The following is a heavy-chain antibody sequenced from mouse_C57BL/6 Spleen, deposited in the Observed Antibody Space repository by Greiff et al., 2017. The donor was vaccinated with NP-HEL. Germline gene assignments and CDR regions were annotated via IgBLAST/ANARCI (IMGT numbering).Heavy chain of an antibody. Sequence: QVQLKQSGPELVKPGASVKISCKASGYSFTSYYIHWVKQRPGQGLEWIGWIYPGSGNTKYNEKFKGKATLTADTSSSTAYMQLSSLTSEDSAVYYCASPITTVVAFDYWGQGTTLTVSS. D-gene: IGHD1-1*01. CDR3: ASPITTVVAFDY. V-gene: IGHV1-66*01. CDR2: IYPGSGNT. J-gene: IGHJ2*01. CDR1: GYSFTSYY.